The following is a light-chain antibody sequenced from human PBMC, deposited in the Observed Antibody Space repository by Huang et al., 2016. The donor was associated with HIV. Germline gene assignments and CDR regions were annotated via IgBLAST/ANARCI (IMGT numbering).Light chain of an antibody. J-gene: IGKJ1*01. CDR2: GAT. Sequence: EIVMTQSPATLSVSPGERATLSCRASQSVSSNLACYQQQPGQAPRLLIYGATTRATGIPARLSGSGSGREFTLTISSLQSEDFAVYYCQQYNNWPPWTFGQGTKVEVK. CDR3: QQYNNWPPWT. V-gene: IGKV3-15*01. CDR1: QSVSSN.